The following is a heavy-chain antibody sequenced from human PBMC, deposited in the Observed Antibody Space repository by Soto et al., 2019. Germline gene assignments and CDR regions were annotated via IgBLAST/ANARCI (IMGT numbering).Heavy chain of an antibody. D-gene: IGHD3-3*01. CDR1: GFTFSTYT. Sequence: PGGPLRLSCAAAGFTFSTYTMSRVRQAPGKGPEWVAGFYGGGSTSTFYADSVKGRFTISRDNSRNMVFLQMNSLRAEDTAVYYCTKDRHPDGIWSFDCWGQGTRVTVS. V-gene: IGHV3-23*01. CDR2: FYGGGSTST. CDR3: TKDRHPDGIWSFDC. J-gene: IGHJ4*02.